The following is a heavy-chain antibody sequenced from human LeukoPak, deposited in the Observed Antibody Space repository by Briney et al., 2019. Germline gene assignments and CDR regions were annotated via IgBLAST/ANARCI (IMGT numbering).Heavy chain of an antibody. D-gene: IGHD2-2*01. CDR1: GYTFTSYG. CDR3: ARVLLPTSHNYFDY. CDR2: ISAYNGNT. J-gene: IGHJ4*02. Sequence: ASVTVSCKASGYTFTSYGISWVRQAPGQGLEWMGWISAYNGNTNYAQKLQGRVTMTTDTSTSTAYMELRSLRSDDTAVYYCARVLLPTSHNYFDYWGQGTLVTVSS. V-gene: IGHV1-18*01.